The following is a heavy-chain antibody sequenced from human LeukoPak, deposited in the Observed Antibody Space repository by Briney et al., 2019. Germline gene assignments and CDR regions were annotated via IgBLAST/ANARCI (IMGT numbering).Heavy chain of an antibody. CDR1: GFTFSSYW. D-gene: IGHD3-10*01. CDR3: AREEDYGSGRSYYYGMDV. V-gene: IGHV3-7*01. CDR2: IKQDGSEK. Sequence: GGSLRLSCAASGFTFSSYWMHWVRQAPGKGLEWVANIKQDGSEKYYVDSVKGRFTISRDNAKNSLYLQMNSLRAEDTAVYYCAREEDYGSGRSYYYGMDVWGQGTTVTVSS. J-gene: IGHJ6*02.